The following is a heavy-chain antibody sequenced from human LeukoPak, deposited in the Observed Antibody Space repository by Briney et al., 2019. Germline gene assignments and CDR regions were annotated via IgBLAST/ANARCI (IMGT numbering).Heavy chain of an antibody. Sequence: SETLSLTCTVSGGSISNYYWTWIRQPPGKGLECIGYVYDSGSTNYNPSLKSRVTISVDTSKNQFSLKLNSVTAADTAVYYCARAPLSSGWYGYFDYWGQGTLVTVSS. V-gene: IGHV4-59*01. J-gene: IGHJ4*02. CDR3: ARAPLSSGWYGYFDY. CDR1: GGSISNYY. D-gene: IGHD6-19*01. CDR2: VYDSGST.